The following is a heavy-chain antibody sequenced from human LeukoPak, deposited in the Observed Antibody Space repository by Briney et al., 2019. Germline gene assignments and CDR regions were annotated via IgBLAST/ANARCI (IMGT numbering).Heavy chain of an antibody. D-gene: IGHD3-22*01. V-gene: IGHV4-59*08. CDR2: IYYSGST. Sequence: SETLSLTCSVSYGCISGYYWSWIRQSPGKELVWIGYIYYSGSTNYNPSLKSRVTISADMSKNQVSLKLSSVTAADTALYYCARHFTYYYDSSGYPRDSFDMWGHGTMVTVSS. CDR1: YGCISGYY. J-gene: IGHJ3*02. CDR3: ARHFTYYYDSSGYPRDSFDM.